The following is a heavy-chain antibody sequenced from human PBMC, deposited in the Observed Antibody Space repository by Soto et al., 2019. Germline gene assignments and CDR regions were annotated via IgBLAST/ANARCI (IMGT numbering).Heavy chain of an antibody. CDR2: IYYSGST. J-gene: IGHJ4*02. CDR1: GGSISSYY. CDR3: AREGYNDFWSGSRSGTFDY. D-gene: IGHD3-3*01. V-gene: IGHV4-59*01. Sequence: SETLSLTCTVSGGSISSYYWSWIRQPPGKGLEWIGYIYYSGSTNYNPSLKSRVTISVDTSKNQFSLKLSSVTAADTAVYYCAREGYNDFWSGSRSGTFDYWGQGTLVTVSS.